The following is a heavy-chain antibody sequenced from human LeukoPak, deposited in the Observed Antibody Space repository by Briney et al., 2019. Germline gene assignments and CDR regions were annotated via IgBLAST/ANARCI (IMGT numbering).Heavy chain of an antibody. D-gene: IGHD2-15*01. CDR3: AKGWWKGDY. Sequence: GGSLRLSCVVSGLTFSTYAMNWVRQAPGKGLEWVSQISGSGDSSNYADSVKGRFTISRDNSKNTLYLQMSNLRAGDTAVYYCAKGWWKGDYWGQGTLVTVSS. CDR2: ISGSGDSS. V-gene: IGHV3-23*01. CDR1: GLTFSTYA. J-gene: IGHJ4*02.